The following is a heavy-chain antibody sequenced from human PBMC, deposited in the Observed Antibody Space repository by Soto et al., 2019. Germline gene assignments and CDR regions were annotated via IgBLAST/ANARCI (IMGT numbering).Heavy chain of an antibody. D-gene: IGHD3-10*01. Sequence: GGSLRLSCAAPGFTFSSYGMHWVRQAPGKGLEWVAVIWYDGSNKYYADSVKGRFTISRDNSKNALYLQMNSLRAEDTAVYYCAREITGYYGMDVWGQGTTVTVSS. CDR2: IWYDGSNK. CDR1: GFTFSSYG. CDR3: AREITGYYGMDV. V-gene: IGHV3-33*01. J-gene: IGHJ6*02.